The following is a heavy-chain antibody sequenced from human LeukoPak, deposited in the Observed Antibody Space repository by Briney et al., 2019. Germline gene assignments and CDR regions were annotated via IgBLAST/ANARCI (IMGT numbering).Heavy chain of an antibody. CDR2: IYYSGST. CDR1: GGSISSSSYY. Sequence: PSETLSLTCTVSGGSISSSSYYWGWIRQPPGKGLEWIGSIYYSGSTYYNPSLKSRVTISVDTSKNQFSLKLSSVTAADTAVYYCARASYSSSWYALFDAFDIWGQGTMVTVSS. V-gene: IGHV4-39*07. J-gene: IGHJ3*02. CDR3: ARASYSSSWYALFDAFDI. D-gene: IGHD6-13*01.